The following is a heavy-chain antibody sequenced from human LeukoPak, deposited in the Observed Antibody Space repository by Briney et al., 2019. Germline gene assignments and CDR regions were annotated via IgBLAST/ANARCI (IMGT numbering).Heavy chain of an antibody. J-gene: IGHJ5*02. Sequence: PGGTVTIYFSGYTFTYSRIWLQWLRQAPGNELVGVSHMKTDKKRTNNAYCVKGRFTNSRINTKHTLYLQMNSLRAEDTAVYYCARAAYTGSWYGWFDPWGQGTLVTVSS. CDR2: MKTDKKRT. D-gene: IGHD6-13*01. CDR3: ARAAYTGSWYGWFDP. V-gene: IGHV3-74*01. CDR1: TFTYSRIW.